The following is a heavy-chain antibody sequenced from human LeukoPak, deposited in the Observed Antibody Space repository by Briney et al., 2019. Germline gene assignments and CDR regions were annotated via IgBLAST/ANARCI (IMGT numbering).Heavy chain of an antibody. CDR1: GFTFSSYS. CDR2: ISNSGSYI. Sequence: PGGSLRLSCAASGFTFSSYSMNWVRQAPGKGLEWVSSISNSGSYIYYADSVKGRFTISRDNAKNSLYLQMNSLRAEDTAVYYCANHLACGSTSCPPFDYWGQGTLVTVSS. J-gene: IGHJ4*02. V-gene: IGHV3-21*01. D-gene: IGHD2-2*01. CDR3: ANHLACGSTSCPPFDY.